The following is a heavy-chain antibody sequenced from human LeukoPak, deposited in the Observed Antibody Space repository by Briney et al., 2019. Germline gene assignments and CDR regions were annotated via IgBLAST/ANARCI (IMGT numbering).Heavy chain of an antibody. Sequence: VGSLRLSCAASGFTFSSYAMRWVRQATGKGLEWVSRISGSGSTTYYTDSVKGRFTVPRDNSKNTLHLQMDSLRVEDTAIYYCAKELAYSYAKFDYWGQGTLVTVSS. J-gene: IGHJ4*02. CDR3: AKELAYSYAKFDY. V-gene: IGHV3-23*01. D-gene: IGHD5-18*01. CDR2: ISGSGSTT. CDR1: GFTFSSYA.